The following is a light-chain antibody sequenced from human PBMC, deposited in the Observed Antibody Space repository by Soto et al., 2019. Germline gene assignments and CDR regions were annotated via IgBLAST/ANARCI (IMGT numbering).Light chain of an antibody. CDR3: HPYDNWPPLT. V-gene: IGKV3-15*01. CDR2: GAS. CDR1: QSVHSS. Sequence: EIVMTQSPATLSVSPGERATLSCRASQSVHSSLAWYQQRPGQAPRLLIYGASTRATGVPVRISGSGYGTELTLTISGLQSEDFAVYYCHPYDNWPPLTFGGGTKVEIK. J-gene: IGKJ4*01.